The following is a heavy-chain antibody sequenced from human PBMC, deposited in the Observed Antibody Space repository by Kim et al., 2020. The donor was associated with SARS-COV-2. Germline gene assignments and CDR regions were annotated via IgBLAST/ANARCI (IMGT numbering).Heavy chain of an antibody. D-gene: IGHD6-13*01. CDR1: GYTFTSYY. CDR2: INPSGGST. V-gene: IGHV1-46*01. CDR3: ARSAADNYYYYGMDV. Sequence: ASVKVSCKASGYTFTSYYMHWERQAPGQGLEWMGIINPSGGSTSYAQKFQGRVTMTRDTSTSTVYMELSSLRSEDTAVYYCARSAADNYYYYGMDVWGQGTTVTVSS. J-gene: IGHJ6*02.